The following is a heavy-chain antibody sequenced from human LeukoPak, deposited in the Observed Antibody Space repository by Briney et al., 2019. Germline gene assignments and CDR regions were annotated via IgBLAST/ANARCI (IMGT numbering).Heavy chain of an antibody. CDR2: IIPLFDSP. CDR3: ARAYIVNTNGDNVYYYMDV. D-gene: IGHD5-24*01. J-gene: IGHJ6*03. Sequence: ASVKVSCKASGGTFTFGTAGVTWVRQASGQRLEWLGGIIPLFDSPHYAPNFQGRLTITADRFSGVAYMDLSSLSSEDTAIYYCARAYIVNTNGDNVYYYMDVWGTGTTVTVSS. CDR1: GGTFTFGTAG. V-gene: IGHV1-69*06.